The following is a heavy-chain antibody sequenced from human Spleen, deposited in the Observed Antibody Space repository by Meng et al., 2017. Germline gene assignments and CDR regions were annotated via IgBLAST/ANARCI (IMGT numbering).Heavy chain of an antibody. D-gene: IGHD6-19*01. V-gene: IGHV3-74*01. CDR1: GFTFSSYW. J-gene: IGHJ3*02. CDR2: INSDGSGT. CDR3: TIYTSGHI. Sequence: GESLKISCAASGFTFSSYWMHWVRQAPGKGLVWVSRINSDGSGTSYADSVKGRFTISRDNAKNTLYLQMNSLKTEDTAVYYCTIYTSGHIWGQGTMVTVSS.